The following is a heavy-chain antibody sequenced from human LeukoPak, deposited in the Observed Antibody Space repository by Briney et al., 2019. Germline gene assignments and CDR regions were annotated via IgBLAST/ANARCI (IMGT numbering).Heavy chain of an antibody. CDR1: GFTVSSYA. CDR3: ARRRYDWGGDFAN. D-gene: IGHD3-16*01. CDR2: IGGGGTL. V-gene: IGHV3-23*01. J-gene: IGHJ4*02. Sequence: TGGPLRLSCAASGFTVSSYAMGWVRQAPGKGLEWVSAIGGGGTLYYADSVKGRFSISRDISKNTLLLQMNSLRAEDTAVYYCARRRYDWGGDFANWGQGTLVTVSS.